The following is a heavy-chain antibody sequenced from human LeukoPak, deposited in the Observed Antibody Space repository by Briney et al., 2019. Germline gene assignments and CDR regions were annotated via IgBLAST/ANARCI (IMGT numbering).Heavy chain of an antibody. J-gene: IGHJ5*02. CDR3: ARDLDYYDSSGSGWFDP. Sequence: GAAVKVSCKASGYSFSRYGISWVRQAPAQGLEWMGWISTYNGNTNYAQKFQGRVTMTTDTSTNTAYMELRSPRSDGTAVYYCARDLDYYDSSGSGWFDPWGQGTLVTVSS. D-gene: IGHD3-22*01. V-gene: IGHV1-18*01. CDR1: GYSFSRYG. CDR2: ISTYNGNT.